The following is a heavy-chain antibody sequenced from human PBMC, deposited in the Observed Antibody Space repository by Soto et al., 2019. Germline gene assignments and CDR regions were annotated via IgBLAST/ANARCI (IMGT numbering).Heavy chain of an antibody. V-gene: IGHV1-69*12. Sequence: QVQLVQSGAEVKKPGSSVKVSCKASGGTFSSYAISWVRQAPGQGLEWMGGIIPIFGTANYAQKFQGRVTITADESTSTAYMGLRSLRAEATAVYYCARVTNPFWSGYYNYGMDVWGQGTTVTVSS. CDR3: ARVTNPFWSGYYNYGMDV. CDR2: IIPIFGTA. CDR1: GGTFSSYA. D-gene: IGHD3-3*01. J-gene: IGHJ6*02.